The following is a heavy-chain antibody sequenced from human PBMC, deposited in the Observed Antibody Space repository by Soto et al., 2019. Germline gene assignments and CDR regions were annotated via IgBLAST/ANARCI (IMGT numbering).Heavy chain of an antibody. D-gene: IGHD3-3*02. CDR1: GYTFTSYA. V-gene: IGHV1-3*01. CDR2: INAGNGNT. J-gene: IGHJ5*02. CDR3: ARDLAPGTPRNWFDP. Sequence: GASVKVSCKASGYTFTSYAMHWVRQAPGQRLEWMGWINAGNGNTKYSQKFQGRVTITRDTSASTAYMELSSLRSEDTAVYYCARDLAPGTPRNWFDPWGQGTLVTVSS.